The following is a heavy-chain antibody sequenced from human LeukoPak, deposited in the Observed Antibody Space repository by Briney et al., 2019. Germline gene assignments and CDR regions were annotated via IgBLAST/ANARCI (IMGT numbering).Heavy chain of an antibody. Sequence: SETLSLTCTVSGGSMSTYYWTWIRQPAGKGLEWVGRVYTSGTTNYNPSLKSRVTMSADTSKNQFSLKLRSVTAADTAVYYCARMYCSSTSCYSGVWGQGTLVTVSS. J-gene: IGHJ4*02. CDR2: VYTSGTT. CDR3: ARMYCSSTSCYSGV. V-gene: IGHV4-4*07. CDR1: GGSMSTYY. D-gene: IGHD2-2*01.